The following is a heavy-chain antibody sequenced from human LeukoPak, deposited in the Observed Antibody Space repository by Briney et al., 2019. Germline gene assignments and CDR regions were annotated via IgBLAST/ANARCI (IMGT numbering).Heavy chain of an antibody. CDR3: AREGILRFLEWGGNWFDP. CDR1: GGSISSGGYY. CDR2: IYHSGST. J-gene: IGHJ5*02. D-gene: IGHD3-3*01. Sequence: SQTLSLACTVSGGSISSGGYYWSWIRQPPGKGLEWIGYIYHSGSTYYNPSLKSRVTISVDTSKNQFSLKLSSVTAADTAVYYCAREGILRFLEWGGNWFDPWGQGTLVTVSS. V-gene: IGHV4-30-2*01.